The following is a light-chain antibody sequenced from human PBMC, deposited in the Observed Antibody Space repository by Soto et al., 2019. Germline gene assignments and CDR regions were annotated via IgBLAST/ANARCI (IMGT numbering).Light chain of an antibody. CDR2: DVN. CDR3: CSYTSSSTYV. Sequence: QSVLTQPASVSGSPGQSITISCTGTSSDVGGYNYVSWYQQHPGKAPKLMIFDVNNLPSGVSNRFSGSKSGNTASLTISGLQAEDEADYYCCSYTSSSTYVFGTGTKLTVL. V-gene: IGLV2-14*01. J-gene: IGLJ1*01. CDR1: SSDVGGYNY.